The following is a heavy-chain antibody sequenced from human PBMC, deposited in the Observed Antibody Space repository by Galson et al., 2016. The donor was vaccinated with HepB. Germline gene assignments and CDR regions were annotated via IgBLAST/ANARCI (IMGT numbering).Heavy chain of an antibody. V-gene: IGHV3-30*18. D-gene: IGHD3-22*01. CDR2: ISYDGSNK. J-gene: IGHJ4*02. Sequence: VALISYDGSNKYYADSVKGRFTISRDNSKNTLYLQMNSLRAEDTAVYYCAKEGCYYDSSGCGFDYWGQGTLVTVSS. CDR3: AKEGCYYDSSGCGFDY.